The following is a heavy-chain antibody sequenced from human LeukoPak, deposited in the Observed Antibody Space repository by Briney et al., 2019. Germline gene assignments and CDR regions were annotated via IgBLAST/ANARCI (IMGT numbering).Heavy chain of an antibody. D-gene: IGHD1-1*01. CDR1: GYSFTNFW. Sequence: GESLKISCKGSGYSFTNFWISWVRQMPGKGLEWMGTIDPSDSYTNYSPSFQGHVTISADKSITTTYLQWSSLKASDTAMYYCVRHRNWNYDYWGQGTLVTVSS. J-gene: IGHJ4*02. CDR3: VRHRNWNYDY. CDR2: IDPSDSYT. V-gene: IGHV5-10-1*01.